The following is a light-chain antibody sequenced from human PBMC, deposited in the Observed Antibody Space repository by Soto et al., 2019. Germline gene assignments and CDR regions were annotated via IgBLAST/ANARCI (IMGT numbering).Light chain of an antibody. V-gene: IGLV1-44*01. CDR2: SNN. J-gene: IGLJ3*02. CDR3: GAWDDSLNGWV. CDR1: SANIGGNT. Sequence: QAVVTQPPSASGTPGQRVTISCSGSSANIGGNTLNWYQQLPGTAPKLLIYSNNQRPSGVPDRFSGSKSGTSASLAISGLQSEDEGDYYCGAWDDSLNGWVFGGGTQLTVL.